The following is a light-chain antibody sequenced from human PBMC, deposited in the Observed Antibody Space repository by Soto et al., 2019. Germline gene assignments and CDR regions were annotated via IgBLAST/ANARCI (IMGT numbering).Light chain of an antibody. CDR2: DAS. CDR3: HQHGSSPHT. CDR1: QSIRSRF. V-gene: IGKV3-20*01. Sequence: EIVLTQSPGTLSLSPGERATLSCRASQSIRSRFLTWYQHKLGQAPRLLIYDASSRATGIPDRFSGSGSGTDFTLTISRLEPEDSAVYYCHQHGSSPHTFGQGTKLEI. J-gene: IGKJ2*01.